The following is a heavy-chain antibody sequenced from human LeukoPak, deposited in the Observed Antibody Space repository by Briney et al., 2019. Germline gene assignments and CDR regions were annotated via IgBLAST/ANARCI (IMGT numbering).Heavy chain of an antibody. CDR3: ARDQDYDSSGYYPGTFDY. J-gene: IGHJ4*02. CDR2: IYYSGST. D-gene: IGHD3-22*01. V-gene: IGHV4-59*12. CDR1: GGSISSYY. Sequence: SETLSLTCTVSGGSISSYYWSWIRQPPGKGLEWIGYIYYSGSTYYNPSLKSRVTISVDTSKNQFSLKLSSVTAADTAVYYCARDQDYDSSGYYPGTFDYWGQGTLVTVSS.